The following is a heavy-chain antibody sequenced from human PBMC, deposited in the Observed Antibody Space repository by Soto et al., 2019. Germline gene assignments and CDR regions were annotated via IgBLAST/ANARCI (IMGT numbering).Heavy chain of an antibody. CDR2: ISHSGST. CDR3: ARGGLLPDY. CDR1: GGSISSGGYS. J-gene: IGHJ4*02. D-gene: IGHD6-19*01. Sequence: QLQLQESGSGLVKPSQTLSLACAVSGGSISSGGYSWSWIRQPPGKGLEWIGYISHSGSTYYNPSVKSRVPISVARSKTQFSLKLSSVTAADTAVYYCARGGLLPDYWGQGTLVTVSS. V-gene: IGHV4-30-2*01.